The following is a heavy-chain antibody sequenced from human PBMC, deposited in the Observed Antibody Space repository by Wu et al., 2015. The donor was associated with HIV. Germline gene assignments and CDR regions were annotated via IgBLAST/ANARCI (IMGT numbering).Heavy chain of an antibody. D-gene: IGHD5-12*01. Sequence: QVQLVQSGAEVKKPGSSVKVSCKASGGTFSNYAISWVRQAPGQGLEWMGRIIPIFGTANYAQKFQGRVTITADESTSTAYMELSSLRSEDTAVYYCAREWRRIVGGYDNNYYYGMDVWGQGTTVTV. CDR1: GGTFSNYA. CDR3: AREWRRIVGGYDNNYYYGMDV. CDR2: IIPIFGTA. J-gene: IGHJ6*02. V-gene: IGHV1-69*13.